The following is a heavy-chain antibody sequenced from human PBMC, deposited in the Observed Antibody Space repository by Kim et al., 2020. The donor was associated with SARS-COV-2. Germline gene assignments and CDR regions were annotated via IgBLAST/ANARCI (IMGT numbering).Heavy chain of an antibody. D-gene: IGHD6-19*01. CDR2: IKQDGSEK. CDR1: GFTFSNYW. V-gene: IGHV3-7*01. CDR3: ARAGIAVAADLFDY. J-gene: IGHJ4*02. Sequence: GGSLRLSCAASGFTFSNYWMSWVRQAPGKGLEWVANIKQDGSEKYYVDSVKGRFTISRDNAKNSLYLQMNSLRAEDTAVYYCARAGIAVAADLFDYWGQGTLVTVSS.